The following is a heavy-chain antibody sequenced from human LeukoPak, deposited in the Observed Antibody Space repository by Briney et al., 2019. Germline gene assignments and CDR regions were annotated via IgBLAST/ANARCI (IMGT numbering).Heavy chain of an antibody. CDR1: GFTFSDYY. V-gene: IGHV3-11*01. J-gene: IGHJ3*02. D-gene: IGHD1-26*01. CDR2: ISSSGSTI. Sequence: GGSLRLSCAASGFTFSDYYMSWIRQAPGKGLEWVSYISSSGSTIYYADSVKGRFTISRDNAKNSLYLQMNSLRAEDTAVYYCARDRAPWESVFDIWGQGTMVTVSS. CDR3: ARDRAPWESVFDI.